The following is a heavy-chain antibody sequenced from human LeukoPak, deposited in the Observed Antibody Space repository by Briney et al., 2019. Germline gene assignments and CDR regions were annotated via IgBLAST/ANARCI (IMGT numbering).Heavy chain of an antibody. V-gene: IGHV3-33*06. CDR2: IWYDGSNK. CDR1: GFTFSSYG. D-gene: IGHD6-13*01. CDR3: AKDSPGAAAGTSPNDYKDV. J-gene: IGHJ6*03. Sequence: GRSLRLSCAASGFTFSSYGMHWVRQAPGKGLEWVAVIWYDGSNKYYADSVKGRFTISRDNSKNTLYLQMNSLRAEDTAVYYCAKDSPGAAAGTSPNDYKDVWGKGTTVTVSS.